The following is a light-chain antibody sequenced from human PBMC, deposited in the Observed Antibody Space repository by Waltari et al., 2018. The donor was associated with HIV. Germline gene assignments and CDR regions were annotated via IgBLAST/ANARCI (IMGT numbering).Light chain of an antibody. V-gene: IGLV3-1*01. Sequence: SYELIKAHSVSVSPGQTASITCSGDKLGDKYVCWYQQRPGQSPVLVIYQDIKRPSGIPERFSGSSSGNTATLTISGTQTMDEADYYCQVWDSSTVVFGGGTKLTVL. J-gene: IGLJ2*01. CDR1: KLGDKY. CDR2: QDI. CDR3: QVWDSSTVV.